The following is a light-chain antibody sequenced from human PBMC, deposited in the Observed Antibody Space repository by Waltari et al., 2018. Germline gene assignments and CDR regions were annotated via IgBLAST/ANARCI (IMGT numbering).Light chain of an antibody. Sequence: QSALTQPASVSGSPGQSITISCTGTSSDGGASKYVYWYQQHPGKAPKLMIYDVTKRPSGVSGRFSGSKSGNTASLTISGLQAEDEADYYCSSYISGVTLYVFGTGTKVTVL. CDR2: DVT. V-gene: IGLV2-14*03. CDR3: SSYISGVTLYV. CDR1: SSDGGASKY. J-gene: IGLJ1*01.